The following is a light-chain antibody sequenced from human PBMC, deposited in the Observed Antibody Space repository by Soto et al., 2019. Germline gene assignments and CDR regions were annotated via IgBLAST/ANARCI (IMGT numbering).Light chain of an antibody. V-gene: IGLV1-47*01. CDR3: GSWDSSLSAYV. CDR2: RNG. Sequence: QSVLTQPPSASGTPGQRVTISCSGSSSNIGTYYVDWYQQLPGTAPKLLIHRNGQRPSGVPDRFSGSKSGTSASLAISGLRSEDEADYYCGSWDSSLSAYVFGTGTKV. CDR1: SSNIGTYY. J-gene: IGLJ1*01.